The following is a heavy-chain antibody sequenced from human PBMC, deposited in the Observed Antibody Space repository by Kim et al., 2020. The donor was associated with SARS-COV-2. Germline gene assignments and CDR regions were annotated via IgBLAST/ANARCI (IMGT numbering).Heavy chain of an antibody. CDR3: AIPSGYYYDSSGYTSWGYFDY. Sequence: GGSLRLSCAASGFTFSSYAMSWVRQAPGKGLEWVSAISGSGGSTYYADSVKGRFTISRDNSKNTLYLQMNSLRAEDTAVYYCAIPSGYYYDSSGYTSWGYFDYWGQGTLVTVSS. D-gene: IGHD3-22*01. CDR1: GFTFSSYA. V-gene: IGHV3-23*01. J-gene: IGHJ4*02. CDR2: ISGSGGST.